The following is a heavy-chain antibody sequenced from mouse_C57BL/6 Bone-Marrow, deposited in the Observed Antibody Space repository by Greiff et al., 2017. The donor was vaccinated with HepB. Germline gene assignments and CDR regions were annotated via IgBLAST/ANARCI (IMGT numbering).Heavy chain of an antibody. Sequence: EVQLQQSGPELVKPGASVKISCKASGYSFTGYYMNWVKQSPEKSLEWIGEINPSTGGTTYNQKFKAKATLTVDKSSSTAYMQLKSLTSEDSAVYYCARSVYYDLLDYWGQGITLTVSS. CDR2: INPSTGGT. D-gene: IGHD2-4*01. J-gene: IGHJ2*01. V-gene: IGHV1-42*01. CDR3: ARSVYYDLLDY. CDR1: GYSFTGYY.